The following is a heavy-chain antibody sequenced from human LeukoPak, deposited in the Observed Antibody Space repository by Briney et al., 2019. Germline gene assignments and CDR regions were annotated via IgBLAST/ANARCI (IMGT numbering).Heavy chain of an antibody. V-gene: IGHV1-2*02. CDR3: ARDVVVVVGASRSNFYFYMDV. J-gene: IGHJ6*03. CDR2: ISPNNGAT. CDR1: GYTFTGYY. Sequence: GASVKVSCKASGYTFTGYYIHWVRQAPGQGLEWMGWISPNNGATNYAQKFQGRITMTRDTSITTAYMELSSLRSDDTAIYYCARDVVVVVGASRSNFYFYMDVWGKGTTVTVSS. D-gene: IGHD2-15*01.